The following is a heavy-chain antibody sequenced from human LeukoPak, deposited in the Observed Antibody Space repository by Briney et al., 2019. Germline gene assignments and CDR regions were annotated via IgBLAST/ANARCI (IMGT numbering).Heavy chain of an antibody. CDR3: ARGIRGLGCTNGVCYRGFDY. Sequence: PGGSLRLSCAASGFTFSSYSMNWVRQAPGKGLEWVSSISSSSSYIYYADSVKGRFTISRDNAKNSLYLQMNSLRAEDTAVYYCARGIRGLGCTNGVCYRGFDYWGQGTLVTVSS. V-gene: IGHV3-21*01. D-gene: IGHD2-8*01. CDR1: GFTFSSYS. CDR2: ISSSSSYI. J-gene: IGHJ4*02.